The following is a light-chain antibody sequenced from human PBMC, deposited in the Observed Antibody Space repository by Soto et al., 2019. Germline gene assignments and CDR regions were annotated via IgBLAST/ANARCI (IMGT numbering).Light chain of an antibody. Sequence: DIQMTQSPSTLSASVGDRVTITCRASQRITTYLNWYQQKPGKAPKLLIYAASNLQSGVPSRFSGYGSGTDFILTISSLQPEDFATYYCQQSYTNPKTFGQGTKGDIK. CDR2: AAS. V-gene: IGKV1-39*01. CDR3: QQSYTNPKT. CDR1: QRITTY. J-gene: IGKJ1*01.